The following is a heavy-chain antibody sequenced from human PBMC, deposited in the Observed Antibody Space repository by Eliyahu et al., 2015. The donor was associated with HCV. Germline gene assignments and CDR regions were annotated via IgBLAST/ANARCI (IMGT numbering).Heavy chain of an antibody. CDR2: IIPIVDVT. Sequence: QVQLVQSAAEVKKPGSSVKVSCKASGGTYSSYAISWVRQAPGQGLEWMGRIIPIVDVTTYAQKFQGRVTITADQYTRTVYMDLTNLRPEDTALYFCATPGVETMLRGVSALYDSWGQGTLVTVSS. CDR3: ATPGVETMLRGVSALYDS. CDR1: GGTYSSYA. J-gene: IGHJ4*02. V-gene: IGHV1-69*04. D-gene: IGHD3-10*01.